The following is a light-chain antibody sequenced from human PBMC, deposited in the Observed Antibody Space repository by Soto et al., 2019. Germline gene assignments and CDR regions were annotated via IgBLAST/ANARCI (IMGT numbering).Light chain of an antibody. J-gene: IGKJ1*01. CDR2: GAS. V-gene: IGKV3-20*01. CDR3: QQYGSSPRT. Sequence: EIVLTQSPGTLSFSPGERATLSCRASQSGSSSYLAWYQQKPGQAPRLLIYGASRRAAGIPDRFSGSGSGTDFTLTISRLEPEDFAVYYCQQYGSSPRTFGQGTKVDIK. CDR1: QSGSSSY.